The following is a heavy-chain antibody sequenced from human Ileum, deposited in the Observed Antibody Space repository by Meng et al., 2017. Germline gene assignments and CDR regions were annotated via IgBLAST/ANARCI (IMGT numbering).Heavy chain of an antibody. Sequence: QLRESARGLVEPSGTRSLTCVVSGESISSRNWWRWLRESTEKGLEWIGEIYLGATNNYHPSLESRVTMSVDKSKNQYSLDLTSVTAADTAVYYCAKNGRDRSFDYWGQGILVTVSS. CDR2: IYLGATN. CDR3: AKNGRDRSFDY. D-gene: IGHD3-16*02. V-gene: IGHV4-4*02. CDR1: GESISSRNW. J-gene: IGHJ4*02.